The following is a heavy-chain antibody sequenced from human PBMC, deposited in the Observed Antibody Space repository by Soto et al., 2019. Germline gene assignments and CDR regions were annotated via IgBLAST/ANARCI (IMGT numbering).Heavy chain of an antibody. Sequence: SETLSLTCTVSGGSVSSSSYYWGWVRQPPGKGLEWIGSVYYSGSTYYNTSLKSRVTISVDKSKNQFSLKLRSLSAADTAVYYCARHVYDILTGYPDAFDIWGQGTMVTVSS. D-gene: IGHD3-9*01. CDR1: GGSVSSSSYY. CDR3: ARHVYDILTGYPDAFDI. V-gene: IGHV4-39*01. J-gene: IGHJ3*02. CDR2: VYYSGST.